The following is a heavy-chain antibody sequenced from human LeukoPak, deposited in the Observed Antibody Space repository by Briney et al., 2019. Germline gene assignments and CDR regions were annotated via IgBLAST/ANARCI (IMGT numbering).Heavy chain of an antibody. J-gene: IGHJ4*02. D-gene: IGHD6-13*01. CDR2: FTTGANYT. V-gene: IGHV3-23*03. Sequence: GGSLRLSCADSGFTVSSFAMSWVRQAPGKGLEWVSVFTTGANYTYYADSVKGRFTMTRDNSKNTIFLQLNNVRADDTAVYFCAKAQGAWYYFDSWGQGTLVTVSS. CDR3: AKAQGAWYYFDS. CDR1: GFTVSSFA.